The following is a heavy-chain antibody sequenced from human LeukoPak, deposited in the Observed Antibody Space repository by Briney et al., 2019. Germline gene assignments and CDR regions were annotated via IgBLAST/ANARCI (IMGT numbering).Heavy chain of an antibody. CDR3: ARSLAYCGGDCYPETDY. Sequence: GGSLRLSCAASGFTFSSYSMNWVRQAPGKGLEWVSYISSSSTIYYPDSVKGRFTISRDNAKNSLYLQMNSLRAEDTAVYYCARSLAYCGGDCYPETDYWGQGTLVTVSS. CDR2: ISSSSTI. V-gene: IGHV3-48*04. J-gene: IGHJ4*02. CDR1: GFTFSSYS. D-gene: IGHD2-21*02.